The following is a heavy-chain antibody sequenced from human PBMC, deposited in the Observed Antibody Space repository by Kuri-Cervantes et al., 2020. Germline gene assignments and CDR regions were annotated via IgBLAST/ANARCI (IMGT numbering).Heavy chain of an antibody. CDR1: GFTFSSYS. CDR3: ARKQFIDIYKWFDS. D-gene: IGHD3-9*01. Sequence: GGSLRLSCAASGFTFSSYSMNWVRQAPGKGLEWVSSISSSSSYIYYADSVKGRFTISRDNAKNSLYLQMNSLRAEDAAVYYCARKQFIDIYKWFDSWGQGTLVTVSS. J-gene: IGHJ5*01. V-gene: IGHV3-21*01. CDR2: ISSSSSYI.